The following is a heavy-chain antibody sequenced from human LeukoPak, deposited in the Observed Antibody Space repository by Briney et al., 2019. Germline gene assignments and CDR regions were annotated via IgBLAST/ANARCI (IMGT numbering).Heavy chain of an antibody. CDR1: GFTFSSYA. CDR3: ARERDGYTHDAFDI. D-gene: IGHD5-24*01. CDR2: ISSSGSTI. V-gene: IGHV3-48*03. J-gene: IGHJ3*02. Sequence: PGGSLRLSCAASGFTFSSYAMSWVRQAPGKGLEWVSYISSSGSTIYYADSVKGRFTISRDNAKNSLYLQMNSLRAEDTAVYYCARERDGYTHDAFDIWGQGTMVTVSS.